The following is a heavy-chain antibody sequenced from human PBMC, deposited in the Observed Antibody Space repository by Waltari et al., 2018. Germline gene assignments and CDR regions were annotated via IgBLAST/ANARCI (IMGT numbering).Heavy chain of an antibody. Sequence: QGRLVESGGGAVQPGRSLRLPCAASGFTFRNSGMHWVRQAPGKGLELVALIDYDGSNQYYADSVKGRFSISRDNSKKMLYLQMNSLRPEDTAVYYCASSRSVVGTGYYFDYWGLGTLVTVSP. CDR1: GFTFRNSG. D-gene: IGHD6-19*01. V-gene: IGHV3-33*01. CDR2: IDYDGSNQ. J-gene: IGHJ4*02. CDR3: ASSRSVVGTGYYFDY.